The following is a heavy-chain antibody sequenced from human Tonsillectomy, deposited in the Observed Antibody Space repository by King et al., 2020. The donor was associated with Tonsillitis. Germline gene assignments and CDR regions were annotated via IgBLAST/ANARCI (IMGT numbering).Heavy chain of an antibody. V-gene: IGHV3-21*01. D-gene: IGHD5-24*01. CDR3: AREHPPASANFDGSC. CDR1: GFTFSSYS. J-gene: IGHJ4*02. CDR2: ISSSSTYI. Sequence: VQLVESGGGLVKPGGSLRLSCAASGFTFSSYSMNWVRQAPGKGLEWVSSISSSSTYIFYTDSVKGRFTISRDNAKNSLFLQMNSLRAEDTTVYYCAREHPPASANFDGSCWGQGTLVTVSS.